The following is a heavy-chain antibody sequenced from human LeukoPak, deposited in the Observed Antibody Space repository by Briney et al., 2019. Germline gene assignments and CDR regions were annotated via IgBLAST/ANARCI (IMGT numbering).Heavy chain of an antibody. D-gene: IGHD3-22*01. CDR2: IIPIFGTA. Sequence: ASVKVSCKASGGTSSSYAISWVRQAPGQGLEWMGGIIPIFGTANYAQKFQGRVTITADESTSTAYMELSSLRSEDTAVYYCACGVVVSYFDYWGQGTLVTVSS. CDR1: GGTSSSYA. CDR3: ACGVVVSYFDY. J-gene: IGHJ4*02. V-gene: IGHV1-69*13.